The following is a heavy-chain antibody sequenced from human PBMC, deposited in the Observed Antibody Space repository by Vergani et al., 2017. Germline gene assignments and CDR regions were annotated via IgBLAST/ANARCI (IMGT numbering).Heavy chain of an antibody. J-gene: IGHJ4*02. CDR1: GFTFNRYG. Sequence: QVQLVQSGGGAVQPVGSLRLSCVASGFTFNRYGMQWVRPAPGKGLEWVAYVLFDGSNEYYADSVKGRFIVSRDNSNDALYLQMNSLRTDDTAVYYCARDLAYCHEGSCALWGQGSVVTVSS. V-gene: IGHV3-30*02. CDR2: VLFDGSNE. CDR3: ARDLAYCHEGSCAL. D-gene: IGHD2-15*01.